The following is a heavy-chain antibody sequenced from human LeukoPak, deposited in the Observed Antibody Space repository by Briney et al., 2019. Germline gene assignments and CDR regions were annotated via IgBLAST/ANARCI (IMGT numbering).Heavy chain of an antibody. D-gene: IGHD6-19*01. V-gene: IGHV4-59*08. CDR3: ARHGLGYSSGHDWDY. Sequence: PSETLSLTCTASGGSISSHYWSWIRQPPGKGLEWIGYIYYSGSADYNPSLKSRVTMSVDTSKNQFSLKLKSVTAADTAVYYCARHGLGYSSGHDWDYWGQGTLVTVSS. J-gene: IGHJ4*02. CDR2: IYYSGSA. CDR1: GGSISSHY.